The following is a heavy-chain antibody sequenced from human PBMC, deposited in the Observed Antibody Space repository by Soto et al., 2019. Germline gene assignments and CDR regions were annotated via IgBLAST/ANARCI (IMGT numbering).Heavy chain of an antibody. Sequence: HPGGSLRLSCAASGFTFSSYAMSWVRQAPGKGLEWVSAISGSGGSTYYADSVKGRFTISRDNSKNTLYLQMNSLRAEDTAVYYCAKGSPDRDFWSGYTPYYYYYYYMDVWGKGTTVTVSS. CDR2: ISGSGGST. D-gene: IGHD3-3*01. J-gene: IGHJ6*03. V-gene: IGHV3-23*01. CDR1: GFTFSSYA. CDR3: AKGSPDRDFWSGYTPYYYYYYYMDV.